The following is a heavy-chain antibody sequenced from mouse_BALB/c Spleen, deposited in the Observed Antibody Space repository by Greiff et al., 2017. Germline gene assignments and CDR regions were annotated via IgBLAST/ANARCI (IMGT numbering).Heavy chain of an antibody. CDR1: GYTFTSYY. CDR2: INPSNGGT. D-gene: IGHD2-1*01. Sequence: QVQLQQSGAELVKPGASVKLSCKASGYTFTSYYMYWVKQRPGQGLEWIGEINPSNGGTNFNEKFKSKATLTVDKSSSTAYMQLSSLTSEDSAVYCCTRYYGNYYAMDYWGQGTSGTVSS. CDR3: TRYYGNYYAMDY. J-gene: IGHJ4*01. V-gene: IGHV1S81*02.